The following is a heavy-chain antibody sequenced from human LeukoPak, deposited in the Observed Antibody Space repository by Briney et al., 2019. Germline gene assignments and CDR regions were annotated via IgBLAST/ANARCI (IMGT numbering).Heavy chain of an antibody. V-gene: IGHV5-51*01. D-gene: IGHD2-2*01. CDR1: GYSFTSYW. CDR2: IYPGDSDT. CDR3: ARRSLFYHPAAYDMDV. Sequence: GESLKISCKGSGYSFTSYWICWVRQMPGKGLEWMGIIYPGDSDTRYSPSFQGQVTISADKSISTAYLQWSSLKASDTAMYYCARRSLFYHPAAYDMDVWGKGTTVTVSS. J-gene: IGHJ6*04.